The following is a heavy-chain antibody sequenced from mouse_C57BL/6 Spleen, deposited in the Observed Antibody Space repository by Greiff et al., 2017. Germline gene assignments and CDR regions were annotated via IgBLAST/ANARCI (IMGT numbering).Heavy chain of an antibody. CDR2: IDPSDSYT. CDR1: GYTFTSYW. J-gene: IGHJ2*01. D-gene: IGHD1-1*02. V-gene: IGHV1-69*01. Sequence: QVQLQQPGAELVMPGASVKLSCKASGYTFTSYWMHWVKQRPGQGLEWIGEIDPSDSYTNYNQKFKGKSTLTVDKSSSTAYMQLSSLTSEDSAVYYSAGLMVYFDYWGQGTTLTVSS. CDR3: AGLMVYFDY.